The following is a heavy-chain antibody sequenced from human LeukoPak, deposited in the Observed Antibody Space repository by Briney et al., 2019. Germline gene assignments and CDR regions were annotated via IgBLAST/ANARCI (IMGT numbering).Heavy chain of an antibody. V-gene: IGHV3-30-3*01. Sequence: GGSLRLSCAASGFIFSNYAIHWVRQAPGKGPEWVAVISYDGVNDYYTDSVKGRFTISRDNAKNTLYLQMNSLRAEDTAVYYCTRVGYCATTSCRTAFDIWGQGTMVTVSS. CDR1: GFIFSNYA. D-gene: IGHD2-2*01. CDR2: ISYDGVND. CDR3: TRVGYCATTSCRTAFDI. J-gene: IGHJ3*02.